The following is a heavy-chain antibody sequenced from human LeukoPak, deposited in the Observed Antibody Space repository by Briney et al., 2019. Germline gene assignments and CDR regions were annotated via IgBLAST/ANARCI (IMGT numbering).Heavy chain of an antibody. V-gene: IGHV1-8*01. CDR1: GYTFTSYD. Sequence: ASVKVSCKASGYTFTSYDINWVRQATGQGLEWMGWMNPNSGNTGYAQKFQGRVTITRNTSISTAYMELSSLRSEDTAVYYCARAPHCSSTSCSLLNWFDPWGQGTLVTVSS. J-gene: IGHJ5*02. D-gene: IGHD2-2*01. CDR2: MNPNSGNT. CDR3: ARAPHCSSTSCSLLNWFDP.